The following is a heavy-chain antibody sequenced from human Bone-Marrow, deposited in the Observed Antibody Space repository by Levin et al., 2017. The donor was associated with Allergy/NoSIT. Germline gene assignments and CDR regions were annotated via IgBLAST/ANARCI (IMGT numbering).Heavy chain of an antibody. Sequence: PGGSLRLSCAASGLTVSYNYMHMSWVRQAPGKGLEWVSVLFGGDRTHYADSVKGRFTISRDNSKNTLYLQMNSLRAEDTAVYYCATGHFDYWGQGTVVTVSS. CDR2: LFGGDRT. CDR1: GLTVSYNY. J-gene: IGHJ4*02. V-gene: IGHV3-66*02. CDR3: ATGHFDY.